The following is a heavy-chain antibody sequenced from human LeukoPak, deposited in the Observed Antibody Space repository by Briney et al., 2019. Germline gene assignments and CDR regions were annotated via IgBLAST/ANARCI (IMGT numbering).Heavy chain of an antibody. V-gene: IGHV3-23*01. CDR3: AKDGSYYYDSSGHWDY. CDR2: ISGSGGST. J-gene: IGHJ4*02. Sequence: PGGSLRLSCAASGFTFSSYAMSWVRQAPGKGLEWVSAISGSGGSTYYADSVKGRFTISRDNSKNTLYLQMNSLRAGDTAVYYCAKDGSYYYDSSGHWDYWGQGTLVTVSS. D-gene: IGHD3-22*01. CDR1: GFTFSSYA.